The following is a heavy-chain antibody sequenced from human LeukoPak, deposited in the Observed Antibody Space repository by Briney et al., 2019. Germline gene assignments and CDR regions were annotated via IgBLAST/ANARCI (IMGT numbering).Heavy chain of an antibody. CDR2: INPNSGGT. D-gene: IGHD6-13*01. CDR1: GYTFTGYY. CDR3: PRGAYSSIWGLFDY. V-gene: IGHV1-2*02. Sequence: ASVKVSCKASGYTFTGYYMHWVRQAPGQGLEWMGWINPNSGGTNYAQKFQGRVTMTRDTSISTAYMERSRLRSDDTAVYYCPRGAYSSIWGLFDYWGQGTLVTVSS. J-gene: IGHJ4*02.